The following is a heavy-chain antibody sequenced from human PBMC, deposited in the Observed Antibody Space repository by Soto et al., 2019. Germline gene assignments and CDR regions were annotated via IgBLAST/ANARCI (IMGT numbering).Heavy chain of an antibody. CDR1: GYTFTGYY. V-gene: IGHV4-4*07. CDR3: ARSPAYGDYANLDT. Sequence: SCKASGYTFTGYYWNWIRQPAGKGLEWIGRIYTTRSPNYNPSLKSRVTMSVDTSKNQFSLKLNLSSVTAADTAVYYCARSPAYGDYANLDTWGQGTLVTVSS. CDR2: IYTTRSP. D-gene: IGHD4-17*01. J-gene: IGHJ5*02.